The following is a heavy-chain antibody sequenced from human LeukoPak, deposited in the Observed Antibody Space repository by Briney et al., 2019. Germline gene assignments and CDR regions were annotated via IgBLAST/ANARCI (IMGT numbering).Heavy chain of an antibody. CDR1: GYTFSSYG. D-gene: IGHD5-12*01. CDR3: ARDQGIYNHRIIDS. J-gene: IGHJ4*02. CDR2: ISAYNGNT. Sequence: ASLKVSCTASGYTFSSYGISWVRQAPGQGLEWMGWISAYNGNTNFAQEFQGRVTITTDTSTSTASLELRSLRSDDTAVYYCARDQGIYNHRIIDSWGQGTLVTVSS. V-gene: IGHV1-18*01.